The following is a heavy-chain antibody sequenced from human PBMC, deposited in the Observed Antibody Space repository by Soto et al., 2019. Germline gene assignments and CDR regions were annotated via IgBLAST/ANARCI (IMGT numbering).Heavy chain of an antibody. Sequence: GVSLRLSCAASGFTVSSNYMSWVRQAPGKGLEWVSAIYSGGSTYYADSVKGRFTISRDNSKNTLYLQMNSLRAEDTAVYYCARGYGYSYGYLDYWGQGTLVTVSS. CDR3: ARGYGYSYGYLDY. D-gene: IGHD5-18*01. J-gene: IGHJ4*02. CDR2: IYSGGST. CDR1: GFTVSSNY. V-gene: IGHV3-53*01.